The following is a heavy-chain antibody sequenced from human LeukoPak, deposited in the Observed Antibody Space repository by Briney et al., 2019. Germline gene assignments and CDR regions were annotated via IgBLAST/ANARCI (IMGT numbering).Heavy chain of an antibody. V-gene: IGHV4-4*02. J-gene: IGHJ4*02. CDR2: IHHSGST. CDR3: ARNAYYSADY. D-gene: IGHD2/OR15-2a*01. Sequence: PSETLSLTCDVSGGSISSGYWWSWVRQLPGKGLEWIGEIHHSGSTNYNPSLKSRVTISVDKSKNQFSVMLTPVTAADTAVYYRARNAYYSADYWGQGTLVTVSS. CDR1: GGSISSGYW.